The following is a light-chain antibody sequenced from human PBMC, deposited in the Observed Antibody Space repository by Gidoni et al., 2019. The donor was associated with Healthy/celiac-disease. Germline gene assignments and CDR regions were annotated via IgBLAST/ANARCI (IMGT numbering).Light chain of an antibody. Sequence: EIVLTQSPATLSLSPGARATLPCRASQSVSSYLAWYQQKPGQAPRLLIYDASNRATGIPARFSGSGSGTYFTLTISSLEPEYFAVYYCQQRSNWPRTFGQGTKVEIK. CDR1: QSVSSY. V-gene: IGKV3-11*01. CDR3: QQRSNWPRT. CDR2: DAS. J-gene: IGKJ1*01.